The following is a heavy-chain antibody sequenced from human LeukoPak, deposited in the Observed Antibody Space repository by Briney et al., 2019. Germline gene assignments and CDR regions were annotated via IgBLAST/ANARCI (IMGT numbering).Heavy chain of an antibody. CDR1: GGSISSSNW. CDR2: IYHSGST. CDR3: ARSPAYCGGDCPTGGAFDI. D-gene: IGHD2-21*02. Sequence: SETLSLTCAVSGGSISSSNWWSWVRQPPGKGLEWIGEIYHSGSTNYNPSLKSRVTISVDKSKNQFSLKLSSVTAADTAVYYCARSPAYCGGDCPTGGAFDIWGQGTMVTVSS. J-gene: IGHJ3*02. V-gene: IGHV4-4*02.